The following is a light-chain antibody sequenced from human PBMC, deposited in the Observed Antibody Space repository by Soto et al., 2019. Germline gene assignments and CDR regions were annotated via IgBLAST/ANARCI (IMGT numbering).Light chain of an antibody. CDR3: CSYAGSYTLV. Sequence: QSALTQPRSVSGSPGQSVTISCTGTSSDVGGYNYVSWYPQHPGKAPKLMIYDVSKRPSGVPDRFSGSKSGNTASLTISGLQAEDEADYYCCSYAGSYTLVFGGGTKVTVL. V-gene: IGLV2-11*01. CDR2: DVS. CDR1: SSDVGGYNY. J-gene: IGLJ2*01.